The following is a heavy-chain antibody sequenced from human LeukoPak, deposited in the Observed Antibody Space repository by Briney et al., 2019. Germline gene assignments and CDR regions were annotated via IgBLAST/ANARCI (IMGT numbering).Heavy chain of an antibody. CDR3: VKSRGGIYYDSSGYPFDY. J-gene: IGHJ4*02. CDR1: GFTFDDYA. V-gene: IGHV3-9*01. D-gene: IGHD3-22*01. CDR2: ISWNSGSI. Sequence: GGSLRLSCAASGFTFDDYAMHWVRQAPGKGLEWVSGISWNSGSIGYADSVKGRFTISRDNAKNSLYLQMNSLRAEDTALYYCVKSRGGIYYDSSGYPFDYWGQGTLVTVSS.